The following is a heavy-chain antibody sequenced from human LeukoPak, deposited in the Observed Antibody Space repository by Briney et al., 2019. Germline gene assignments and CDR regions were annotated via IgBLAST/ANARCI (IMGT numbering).Heavy chain of an antibody. CDR3: ARDGYYGSGSYPYFDC. V-gene: IGHV3-7*03. D-gene: IGHD3-10*01. Sequence: GGSLRLSCAAPGFTFSSYWMSWVRQAPAGKGLEWVANIKQDGSEKYYMDSVKGRFTISRDNAKNSLYLQMNSLRAEDTAVYYCARDGYYGSGSYPYFDCWGQGTLVTVSS. CDR1: GFTFSSYW. CDR2: IKQDGSEK. J-gene: IGHJ4*02.